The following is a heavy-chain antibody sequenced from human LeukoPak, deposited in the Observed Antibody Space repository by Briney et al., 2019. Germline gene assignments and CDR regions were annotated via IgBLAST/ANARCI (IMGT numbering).Heavy chain of an antibody. J-gene: IGHJ4*02. CDR1: GSTFGKYW. D-gene: IGHD3-3*01. CDR3: ARDQYDTWSRRGNFDS. V-gene: IGHV3-7*03. Sequence: GGSLRLSCVASGSTFGKYWMSWVRQAPGKGLEWVANIKLDGSEKNYVDSVKGRFTISRDNTKNSLYLQMDSLRAEDTAVFYCARDQYDTWSRRGNFDSWGQGTLVIVSS. CDR2: IKLDGSEK.